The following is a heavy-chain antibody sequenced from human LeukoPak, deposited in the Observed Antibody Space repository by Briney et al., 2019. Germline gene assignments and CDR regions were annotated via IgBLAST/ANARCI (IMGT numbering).Heavy chain of an antibody. V-gene: IGHV4-30-2*01. CDR1: GVSISSGGYS. CDR3: ARWLSSSWPFPFDS. Sequence: TTSETLSLTCAVSGVSISSGGYSWRWIRQPPGKGLEWIGYIYHSGSTYYNPSLKSRVTISVDRSKNQFSLKLSSVTAADTAVYYCARWLSSSWPFPFDSWGQGTLVTVSS. D-gene: IGHD6-13*01. CDR2: IYHSGST. J-gene: IGHJ4*02.